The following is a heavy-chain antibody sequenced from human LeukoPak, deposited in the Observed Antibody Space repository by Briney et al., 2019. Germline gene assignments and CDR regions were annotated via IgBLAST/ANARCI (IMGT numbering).Heavy chain of an antibody. V-gene: IGHV1-69*13. CDR1: GNSISNYA. D-gene: IGHD3-16*01. CDR3: TTRACHAGGCSSSFYYYYGLHF. CDR2: IIPIFGTA. Sequence: SVKVSCKASGNSISNYAVSWVRQAPGQGFEWMGGIIPIFGTADYVQKFQGRVTITADQSTSTTYMALSSLKSEDTAAYYCTTRACHAGGCSSSFYYYYGLHFWGQGTTVSVSS. J-gene: IGHJ6*02.